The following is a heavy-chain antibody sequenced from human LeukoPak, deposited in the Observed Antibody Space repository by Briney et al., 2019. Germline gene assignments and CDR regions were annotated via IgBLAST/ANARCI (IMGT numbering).Heavy chain of an antibody. CDR3: AKNGDRGAYCSGGSCYPYYYYNMDV. J-gene: IGHJ6*03. CDR1: GFTFSNYY. V-gene: IGHV3-11*01. CDR2: ISSRSSNK. D-gene: IGHD2-15*01. Sequence: GGSLRLSCAASGFTFSNYYMSWIRQAPGKGLVWVSYISSRSSNKYYADSVKGRFTISRDNAKNSLYLQMNSLRAEDTAIYYCAKNGDRGAYCSGGSCYPYYYYNMDVWGKGTTVTISS.